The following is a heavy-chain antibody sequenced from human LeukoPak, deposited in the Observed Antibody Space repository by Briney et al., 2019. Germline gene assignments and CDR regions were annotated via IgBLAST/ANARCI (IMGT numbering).Heavy chain of an antibody. D-gene: IGHD3-10*01. Sequence: GESLKISCQFSGYIFTHYWIGWVRQMPGNGLESMGIIYPADSDTTYSPSFQGQVTISADKSINTVYLQWSSLKASDTAMYYCARQSRDGSKTRGYYFDFWGQGTLVTVSS. CDR1: GYIFTHYW. CDR3: ARQSRDGSKTRGYYFDF. CDR2: IYPADSDT. J-gene: IGHJ4*02. V-gene: IGHV5-51*01.